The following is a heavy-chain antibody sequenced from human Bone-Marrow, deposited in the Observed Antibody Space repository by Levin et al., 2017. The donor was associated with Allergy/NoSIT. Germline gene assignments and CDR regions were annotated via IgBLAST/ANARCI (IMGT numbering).Heavy chain of an antibody. CDR2: INSNTGNP. Sequence: EASVKVSCKASGYIFTTHSINWVRQAPGQGLEWMGWINSNTGNPTYAQGFTGRFVFSLDTSVSTAYLQIYSLEAEDTAVYYCARDASVIRFDYWGQGTLVTVSS. CDR3: ARDASVIRFDY. CDR1: GYIFTTHS. J-gene: IGHJ4*02. D-gene: IGHD2-21*01. V-gene: IGHV7-4-1*01.